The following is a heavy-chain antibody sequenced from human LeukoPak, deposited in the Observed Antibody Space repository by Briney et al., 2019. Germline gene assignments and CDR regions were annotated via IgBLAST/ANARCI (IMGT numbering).Heavy chain of an antibody. CDR3: VRQGTNSGYYLLDY. J-gene: IGHJ4*02. V-gene: IGHV4-34*01. Sequence: SETLSLTCAVYGAALSEYYWSWVRQSPGKGLEWIGEVAHKGPTVYSPTLNRKYNPSFKSRVTMSVDPSKNQFSLKLTSVTVADTATYYCVRQGTNSGYYLLDYWGQGHLVIVSS. D-gene: IGHD3-22*01. CDR1: GAALSEYY. CDR2: VAHKGPTVYSPTLNR.